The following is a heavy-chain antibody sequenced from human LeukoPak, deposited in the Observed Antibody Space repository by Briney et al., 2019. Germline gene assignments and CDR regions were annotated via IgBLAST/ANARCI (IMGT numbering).Heavy chain of an antibody. J-gene: IGHJ4*02. V-gene: IGHV4-59*08. Sequence: PSETLSLTCTVSGGSISSYYWSWIRQPPGKGLEWLGYIYYSGSTNYNPSLRSRVTISVDTSKNQFSLKLSSVTAADTAVYYCARHNEWLGVLDYWGQGTLVTVSS. D-gene: IGHD6-19*01. CDR2: IYYSGST. CDR3: ARHNEWLGVLDY. CDR1: GGSISSYY.